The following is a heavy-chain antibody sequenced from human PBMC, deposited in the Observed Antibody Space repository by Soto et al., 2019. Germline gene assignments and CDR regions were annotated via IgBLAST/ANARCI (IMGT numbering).Heavy chain of an antibody. D-gene: IGHD2-2*02. CDR2: ISSSGSTI. Sequence: GGSLRLSCAASGFTFIEYYMSWSRQAPGKGLEWVSYISSSGSTIYYADSVKGRFTISRDNAKNSLYLQMNSLRAEDTAVYYCARCGEVPAAISAGMDVWGQGTTVTVSS. V-gene: IGHV3-11*01. CDR1: GFTFIEYY. CDR3: ARCGEVPAAISAGMDV. J-gene: IGHJ6*02.